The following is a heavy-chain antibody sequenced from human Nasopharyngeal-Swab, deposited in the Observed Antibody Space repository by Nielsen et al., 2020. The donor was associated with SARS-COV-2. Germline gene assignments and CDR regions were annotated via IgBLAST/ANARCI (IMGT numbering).Heavy chain of an antibody. CDR2: IYYSGST. D-gene: IGHD5-18*01. V-gene: IGHV4-59*13. Sequence: SETLSLTCTVSGGTISSYDWSWIRQFPGKGLEWIGYIYYSGSTNYNPSLKSRVTISVDTSKNQFSLKLNSVTAADTAVYYCARSSGGYSYGVPYYFDYWGQGTLVTVSS. CDR1: GGTISSYD. J-gene: IGHJ4*02. CDR3: ARSSGGYSYGVPYYFDY.